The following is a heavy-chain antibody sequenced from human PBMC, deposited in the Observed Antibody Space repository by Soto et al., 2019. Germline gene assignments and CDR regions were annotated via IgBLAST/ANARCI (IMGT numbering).Heavy chain of an antibody. J-gene: IGHJ6*03. CDR1: GFTFSSYA. CDR3: ARHRKEKKSGPHHYYMDV. Sequence: PGGSLRLSCAASGFTFSSYAMSWVLQAPWKGLEWVSAISGSGGSTYYADSVKGRFTISRDNSKNTLYLQMNSLRAEDTAVYYCARHRKEKKSGPHHYYMDVWGKGTTVTVSS. V-gene: IGHV3-23*01. CDR2: ISGSGGST. D-gene: IGHD3-3*01.